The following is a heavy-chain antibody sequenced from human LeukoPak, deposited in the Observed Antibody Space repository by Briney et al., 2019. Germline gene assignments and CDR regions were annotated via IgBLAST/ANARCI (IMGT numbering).Heavy chain of an antibody. CDR3: AKSAIHYDFCSGYYLDY. Sequence: GRSLRLSCAASGFTFSSYGMHLVRQAPGKGLEWVAVIWYDGSNKYYADSVKGRFTISRDNSKNTLYLQMNSLRAEDTAMYYCAKSAIHYDFCSGYYLDYWGQGTLVTVSS. J-gene: IGHJ4*02. CDR2: IWYDGSNK. CDR1: GFTFSSYG. D-gene: IGHD3-3*01. V-gene: IGHV3-33*06.